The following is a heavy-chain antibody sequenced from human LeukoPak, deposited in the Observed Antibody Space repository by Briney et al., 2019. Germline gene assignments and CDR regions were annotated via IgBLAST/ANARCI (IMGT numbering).Heavy chain of an antibody. CDR3: ARGPPDGSGSYYPGAD. V-gene: IGHV3-74*01. D-gene: IGHD3-10*01. Sequence: PGGSLRLSCAASGFTFSSYWMHWVRQVPGKGLVWVSRINSHGSSTSYADSVKGRFTISRGNAKNTLYLQMNSLRVEDTAVYYCARGPPDGSGSYYPGADWGQGTPVTVSS. CDR1: GFTFSSYW. CDR2: INSHGSST. J-gene: IGHJ4*02.